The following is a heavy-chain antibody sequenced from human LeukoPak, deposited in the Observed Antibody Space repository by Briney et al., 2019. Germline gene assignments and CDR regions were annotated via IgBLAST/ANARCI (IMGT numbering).Heavy chain of an antibody. V-gene: IGHV3-66*01. Sequence: GGSLRLSCAASGFTVSSNYMSWVRQASGKGLEWVSVIYSGGSTYYADSVKGRFTISRDNSKNTLYLQMNSLRAEDTAVYYCARDCSGGSCYTRRAFDIWGQGTMVTVSS. CDR3: ARDCSGGSCYTRRAFDI. J-gene: IGHJ3*02. CDR2: IYSGGST. CDR1: GFTVSSNY. D-gene: IGHD2-15*01.